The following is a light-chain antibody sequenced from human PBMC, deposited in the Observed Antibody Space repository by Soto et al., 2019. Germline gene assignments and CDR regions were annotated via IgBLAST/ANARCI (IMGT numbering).Light chain of an antibody. CDR1: QSVSSSY. V-gene: IGKV3-20*01. J-gene: IGKJ4*01. CDR3: QQYDNSFS. Sequence: EIVLTPSPGTLSLSPGERATLSCRASQSVSSSYLAWYQQKPGQAPRLLISGASNRATGIPERFSGSGSGTDFTLTITRLEPEDFAVYYCQQYDNSFSFGGGTKVDIK. CDR2: GAS.